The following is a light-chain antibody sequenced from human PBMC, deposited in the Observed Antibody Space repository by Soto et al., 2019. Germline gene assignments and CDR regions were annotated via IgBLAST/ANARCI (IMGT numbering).Light chain of an antibody. CDR1: QVISTS. CDR3: QQLFDSPIT. V-gene: IGKV1-9*01. CDR2: AAS. J-gene: IGKJ5*01. Sequence: DIQLTQSPSCLSPSIGDSVTITCRASQVISTSLAWYQVKPGKAPKLLIYAASTLESGVPSRFSATVSGTEFSLTITSLQPEDFATYYCQQLFDSPITFGQGTRLEI.